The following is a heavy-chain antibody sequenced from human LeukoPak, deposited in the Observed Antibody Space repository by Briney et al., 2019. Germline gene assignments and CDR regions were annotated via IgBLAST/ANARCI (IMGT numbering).Heavy chain of an antibody. CDR2: IYYSGST. Sequence: SETLSLTCTVSGGSISSSSYYWGWIRQPPGKGLEWIGSIYYSGSTYYNPSLKSRVTISVDTSKNQCSLKLSSVTAADTAVYYCARTNSSGYYFDYWGQGTLVTGSS. CDR1: GGSISSSSYY. D-gene: IGHD6-19*01. V-gene: IGHV4-39*01. CDR3: ARTNSSGYYFDY. J-gene: IGHJ4*02.